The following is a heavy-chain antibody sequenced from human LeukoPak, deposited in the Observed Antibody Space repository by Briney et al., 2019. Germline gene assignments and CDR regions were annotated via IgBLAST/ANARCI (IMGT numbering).Heavy chain of an antibody. Sequence: PSETLSLTCTVSGGSTSSYYWSWIRQPPGKGLEWIGYIYYSGSTNYNPSLKSRVTISVDTSKNQFSLKLSSATAADTAVYYCARTFLGYYFYMDVWGKGTTVTVSS. CDR2: IYYSGST. CDR3: ARTFLGYYFYMDV. V-gene: IGHV4-59*01. D-gene: IGHD3-3*02. CDR1: GGSTSSYY. J-gene: IGHJ6*03.